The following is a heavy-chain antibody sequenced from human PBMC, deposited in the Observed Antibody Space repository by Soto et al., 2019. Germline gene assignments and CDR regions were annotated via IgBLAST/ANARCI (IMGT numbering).Heavy chain of an antibody. CDR3: ARDSTAAATSYYFDY. CDR1: GFIFRSFS. J-gene: IGHJ4*02. D-gene: IGHD2-2*01. Sequence: EVQMVESGGGLVKPGGSLRLSCAASGFIFRSFSMNWVRQAPGKGLEWVSSISSSSSYIYYADSVKGRFTISRDNSKNSLFLQMNSLRAEDTAVYYCARDSTAAATSYYFDYWGQGTLVTVSS. CDR2: ISSSSSYI. V-gene: IGHV3-21*01.